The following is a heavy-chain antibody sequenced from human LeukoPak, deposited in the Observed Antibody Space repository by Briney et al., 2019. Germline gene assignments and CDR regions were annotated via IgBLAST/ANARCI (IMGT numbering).Heavy chain of an antibody. J-gene: IGHJ4*02. CDR3: GRVGDGYNDNY. D-gene: IGHD5-24*01. CDR1: AFTVSSDY. Sequence: PGGSLRLSCAASAFTVSSDYMGLVRQAPEKGLEWVSLISSGGSTYYADSLKGRFTISRDNSKNTLYLQMNSLRAEDTAVYYCGRVGDGYNDNYWGQGTLVTVSS. V-gene: IGHV3-66*01. CDR2: ISSGGST.